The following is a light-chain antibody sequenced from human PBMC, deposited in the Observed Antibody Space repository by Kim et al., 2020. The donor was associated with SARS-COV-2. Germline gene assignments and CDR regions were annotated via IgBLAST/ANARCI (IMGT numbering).Light chain of an antibody. Sequence: GFVGDHVTKTCRASRIRSNYLAWYQQKPGKAPELLIFGSSTLQRGVPSRFSGGGSGTEFTLTISSLQPEDFGTYYCQQLNNYPMTFGQGTRLEIK. CDR3: QQLNNYPMT. V-gene: IGKV1-9*01. CDR2: GSS. CDR1: RIRSNY. J-gene: IGKJ5*01.